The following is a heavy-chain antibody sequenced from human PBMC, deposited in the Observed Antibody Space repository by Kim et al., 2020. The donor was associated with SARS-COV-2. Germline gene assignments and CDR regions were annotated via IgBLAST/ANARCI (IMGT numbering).Heavy chain of an antibody. D-gene: IGHD4-17*01. CDR3: ARLQLQTPRRIVTTVVTGGTCYFDY. CDR1: GGSISSSDW. CDR2: IYHSGST. Sequence: SETLSLTCAVSGGSISSSDWWSWVRQPPGKGLEWIGVIYHSGSTNYNQSLKRRVTISVDKSKNQFSLKLSSVTAADTAIYYCARLQLQTPRRIVTTVVTGGTCYFDYWGQGTLVTVSS. J-gene: IGHJ4*02. V-gene: IGHV4-4*02.